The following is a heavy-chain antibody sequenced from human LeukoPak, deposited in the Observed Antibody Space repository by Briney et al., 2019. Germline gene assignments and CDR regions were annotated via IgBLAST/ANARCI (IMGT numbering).Heavy chain of an antibody. CDR3: VKNWGGYYFDY. Sequence: GGSLRLSCAASGFMFNNYAMHLVRQAPGKGLEWVSTVGLSAASTYFAVSVKGRFTVSRDSAKNTISLQMTSLRTDDTAVYFCVKNWGGYYFDYWGQGTLVTVSS. V-gene: IGHV3-23*01. D-gene: IGHD7-27*01. CDR1: GFMFNNYA. J-gene: IGHJ4*02. CDR2: VGLSAAST.